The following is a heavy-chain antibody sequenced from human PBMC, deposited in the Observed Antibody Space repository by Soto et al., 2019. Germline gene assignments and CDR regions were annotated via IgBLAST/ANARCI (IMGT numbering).Heavy chain of an antibody. CDR1: GFTFSSYA. CDR2: ISGSGGST. V-gene: IGHV3-23*01. CDR3: AKKLTTVVTPEPFYYYYGMDV. Sequence: GGSLRLSCAASGFTFSSYAMSWVRQAPGKGLEWVSAISGSGGSTYYADSVKGRFTISRDNSKNTLYLQMNSLRAEDTAVYYCAKKLTTVVTPEPFYYYYGMDVWGQGTTVTVS. D-gene: IGHD4-17*01. J-gene: IGHJ6*02.